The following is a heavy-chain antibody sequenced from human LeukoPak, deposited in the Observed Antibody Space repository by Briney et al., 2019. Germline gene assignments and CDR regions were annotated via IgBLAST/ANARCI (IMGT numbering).Heavy chain of an antibody. CDR3: ARSGAAEGPTHNWFDP. Sequence: PSDTLSLTCTVSGGPIRSSNDYWGWVRQPPGKGLEWIGSVYYSGTTYYSPSLKSRVTISVDTSKSHFSLKLTSVSAADTAVYYCARSGAAEGPTHNWFDPWSQGTLITVSS. V-gene: IGHV4-39*02. D-gene: IGHD6-13*01. CDR1: GGPIRSSNDY. CDR2: VYYSGTT. J-gene: IGHJ5*02.